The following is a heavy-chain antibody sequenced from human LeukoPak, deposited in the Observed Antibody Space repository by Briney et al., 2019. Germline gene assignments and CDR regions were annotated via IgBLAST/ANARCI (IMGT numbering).Heavy chain of an antibody. D-gene: IGHD5-18*01. J-gene: IGHJ4*02. CDR3: AGGYSYGFDY. Sequence: GGSLRLSCAASGFTFSSYEMNWVRQAPGKGLEWVSYISSSGRTKYYADSVKGRFTISRDNAKNSLYLQMNSLRAEDTAVYYCAGGYSYGFDYWGQGTLVTVSS. CDR2: ISSSGRTK. V-gene: IGHV3-48*03. CDR1: GFTFSSYE.